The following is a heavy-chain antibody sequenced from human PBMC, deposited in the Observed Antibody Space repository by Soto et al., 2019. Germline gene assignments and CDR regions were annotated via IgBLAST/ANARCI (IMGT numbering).Heavy chain of an antibody. J-gene: IGHJ5*02. D-gene: IGHD1-20*01. V-gene: IGHV2-5*01. CDR1: GFSLTTSGVG. CDR2: IYWNDDK. Sequence: GPTLVNPTQTLTLTCTFSGFSLTTSGVGVGWIRQPPGKALEWLALIYWNDDKRYSPSLRGRLTITKDTSKNQVVLAMTNMDPVDTATYYCAHHTITPDTNWFDPWGLGTLVTVSS. CDR3: AHHTITPDTNWFDP.